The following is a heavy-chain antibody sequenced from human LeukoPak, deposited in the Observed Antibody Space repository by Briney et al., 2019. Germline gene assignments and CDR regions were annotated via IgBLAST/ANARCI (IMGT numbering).Heavy chain of an antibody. J-gene: IGHJ4*02. Sequence: ASVKVSCKASGYTFTSYDINWVRQATGQGLEWMGWMNPNRGNTGYAQKFQGRVTITRNTSISTAYMELSSLRSEDTAVYYCARAQAPCSSTSCYDFDYWGQGTLVTVSS. V-gene: IGHV1-8*03. D-gene: IGHD2-2*01. CDR3: ARAQAPCSSTSCYDFDY. CDR2: MNPNRGNT. CDR1: GYTFTSYD.